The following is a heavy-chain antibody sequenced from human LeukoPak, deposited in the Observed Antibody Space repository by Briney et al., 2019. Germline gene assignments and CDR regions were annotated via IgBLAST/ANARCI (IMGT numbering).Heavy chain of an antibody. CDR3: AKGPYGGNLVDAFDI. J-gene: IGHJ3*02. V-gene: IGHV3-43*01. CDR2: IGWDGTNI. CDR1: GFTFDRHT. D-gene: IGHD4-23*01. Sequence: HAGGSLRLSCAASGFTFDRHTMHWVRQPPGKGPEWVSLIGWDGTNIDYADSVKGRFTISRDNSKNTLYLQMNSLRAEDTAVYYCAKGPYGGNLVDAFDIWGQGTMVTVSS.